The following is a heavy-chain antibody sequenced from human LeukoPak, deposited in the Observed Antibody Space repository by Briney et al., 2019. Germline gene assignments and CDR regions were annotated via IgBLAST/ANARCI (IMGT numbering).Heavy chain of an antibody. Sequence: GSLRLSCAASGFTFSSKWMSWVRQAPGKGLEWVANIKYDGSEKYYVDSVKGRFTISRDNAKNSLYLQMNSLRAEDTAVYYCARGGGYCSSTSCFLRDYWGQGTLVTVSS. V-gene: IGHV3-7*01. CDR1: GFTFSSKW. J-gene: IGHJ4*02. CDR3: ARGGGYCSSTSCFLRDY. D-gene: IGHD2-2*03. CDR2: IKYDGSEK.